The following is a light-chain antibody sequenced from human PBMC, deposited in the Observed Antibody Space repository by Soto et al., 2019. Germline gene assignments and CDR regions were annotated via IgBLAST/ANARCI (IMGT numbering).Light chain of an antibody. CDR2: WAS. Sequence: DVVLTQSPDSLAVSLGERATIKCKSSQTVLYYSNNKNFLAWYQQKSGQPPKMLIDWASTRESGVPDRFSGSGSGTNFTLTISSLQAEDVAVYYCQQYFNAPYSFGQGTKLEI. J-gene: IGKJ2*03. CDR1: QTVLYYSNNKNF. CDR3: QQYFNAPYS. V-gene: IGKV4-1*01.